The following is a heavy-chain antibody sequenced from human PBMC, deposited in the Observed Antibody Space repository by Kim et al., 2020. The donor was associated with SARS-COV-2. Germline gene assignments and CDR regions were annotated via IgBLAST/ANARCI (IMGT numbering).Heavy chain of an antibody. J-gene: IGHJ3*01. V-gene: IGHV3-53*01. Sequence: GGSLRLSCEASGFMVSGKDMNWVRQAPGKGLEWVLIVYTGGNTYNADSVKGRFAISRDDSKNTVYLQMSSLRSDDTAIYYCARDAGYLDYPHAFDVWGQG. CDR3: ARDAGYLDYPHAFDV. CDR2: VYTGGNT. D-gene: IGHD3-9*01. CDR1: GFMVSGKD.